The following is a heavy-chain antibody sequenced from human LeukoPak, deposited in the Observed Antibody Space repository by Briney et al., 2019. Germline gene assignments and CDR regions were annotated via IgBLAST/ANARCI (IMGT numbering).Heavy chain of an antibody. J-gene: IGHJ4*02. Sequence: GGSLRLSCSASGFTFSSYEMNWVRQAPGKVLEWFSYITGSGDTIYYADSVKGRFTISRDNAKNSLYLQMNSLRAEDTAVYYCARDLEVGATRFDYFDYWGQGTLVTVSS. D-gene: IGHD1-26*01. CDR2: ITGSGDTI. CDR3: ARDLEVGATRFDYFDY. CDR1: GFTFSSYE. V-gene: IGHV3-48*03.